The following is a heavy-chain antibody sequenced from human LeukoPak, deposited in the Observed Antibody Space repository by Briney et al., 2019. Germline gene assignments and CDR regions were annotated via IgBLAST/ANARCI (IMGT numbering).Heavy chain of an antibody. CDR2: ISSSGSTI. V-gene: IGHV3-11*01. D-gene: IGHD1-14*01. J-gene: IGHJ4*02. CDR1: GFTFSDYY. Sequence: GGSLRLSCEASGFTFSDYYMSWIRQAPGKGLEWVSYISSSGSTIYYADSVTGRFTISRDNAKNSLYLQMNSLRAEDTAVYYCARVGSQWITSQSLCDWGQGTLVTVSS. CDR3: ARVGSQWITSQSLCD.